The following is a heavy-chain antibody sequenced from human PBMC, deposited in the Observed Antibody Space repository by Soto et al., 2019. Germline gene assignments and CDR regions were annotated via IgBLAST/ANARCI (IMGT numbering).Heavy chain of an antibody. CDR1: GGSISSYY. D-gene: IGHD1-26*01. V-gene: IGHV4-59*01. J-gene: IGHJ6*02. Sequence: PSETLSLTCTVSGGSISSYYWSLIRQPPGKGLEWIGYIYYSGSTNYNPSLKSRVTISVDTSKNQFSLKLSSVTAADTAVYYCAREGGSYYHYGMDVWGQGTTVTVSS. CDR2: IYYSGST. CDR3: AREGGSYYHYGMDV.